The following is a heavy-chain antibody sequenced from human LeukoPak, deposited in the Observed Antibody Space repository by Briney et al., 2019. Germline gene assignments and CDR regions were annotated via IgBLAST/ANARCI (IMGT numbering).Heavy chain of an antibody. CDR3: ARVSSGGYSYEEDAFDI. D-gene: IGHD5-18*01. V-gene: IGHV4-61*08. CDR1: GGSISSGGYY. CDR2: IYYSGST. Sequence: SETLSLTCTVSGGSISSGGYYWSWIRQHPGKGLEWIGYIYYSGSTNYNPSLKSRVTKSVDTSKNQFSLKLSSVTAADTAVYYCARVSSGGYSYEEDAFDIWGQGTMVTVSS. J-gene: IGHJ3*02.